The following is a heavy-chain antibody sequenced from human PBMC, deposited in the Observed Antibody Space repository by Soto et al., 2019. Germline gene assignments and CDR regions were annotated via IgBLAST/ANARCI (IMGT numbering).Heavy chain of an antibody. J-gene: IGHJ4*02. V-gene: IGHV3-48*02. D-gene: IGHD3-10*01. CDR3: ARGDSRPESYGSGTHDY. CDR1: GFTFSSYS. CDR2: ISSSSTI. Sequence: SLRLSCAASGFTFSSYSMSWVRQAPGKGLEWVSYISSSSTIYYADSVKGRFTISRDNAKNSLYLQMNSLRDEDTAVYYCARGDSRPESYGSGTHDYWGQGTLVSVSS.